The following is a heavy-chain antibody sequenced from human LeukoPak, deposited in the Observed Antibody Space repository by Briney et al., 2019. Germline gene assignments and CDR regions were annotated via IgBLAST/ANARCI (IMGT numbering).Heavy chain of an antibody. CDR1: SGSISTSNYY. V-gene: IGHV4-39*07. D-gene: IGHD3-22*01. CDR3: AGRQSDSMWYWFDY. Sequence: KPSETLSLTCTVSSGSISTSNYYWGWVRQPPGKGLEWIGEINHSGSTNYNPSLKSRVTISVDTSKNQFSLKLSSVTAADTAVYYCAGRQSDSMWYWFDYWGQGTLVTVSS. CDR2: INHSGST. J-gene: IGHJ4*02.